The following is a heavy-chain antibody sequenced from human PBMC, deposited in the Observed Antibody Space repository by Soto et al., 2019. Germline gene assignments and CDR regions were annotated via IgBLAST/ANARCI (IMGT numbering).Heavy chain of an antibody. Sequence: ASVKVSCKVSGYTLTELSMHWVRQAPGKGLEWMGGFDPEDGETIYAQKFQGRVTMTEDTSTDTAYMELSSLRSEDTAVYYCATASHDTVTITHDYFDYWGQGTLVTVSS. CDR1: GYTLTELS. D-gene: IGHD4-17*01. J-gene: IGHJ4*02. CDR3: ATASHDTVTITHDYFDY. CDR2: FDPEDGET. V-gene: IGHV1-24*01.